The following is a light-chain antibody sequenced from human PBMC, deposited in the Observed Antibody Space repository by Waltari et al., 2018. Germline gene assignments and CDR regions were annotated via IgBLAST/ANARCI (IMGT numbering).Light chain of an antibody. CDR1: QSINRY. J-gene: IGKJ1*01. CDR3: QQYYSNPAT. Sequence: DIQMTQSPSSLSASVGDRVTITCRASQSINRYLNWYQQKPGKAPRLLIYAASSLQSGVPSRFSGSGSGTDFTLTISCLQSEDFAIYYCQQYYSNPATFGQGTKVEIK. CDR2: AAS. V-gene: IGKV1-39*01.